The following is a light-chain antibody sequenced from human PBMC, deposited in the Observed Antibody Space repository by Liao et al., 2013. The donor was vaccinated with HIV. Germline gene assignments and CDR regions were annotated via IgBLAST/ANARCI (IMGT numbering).Light chain of an antibody. J-gene: IGLJ1*01. V-gene: IGLV3-21*01. CDR3: QVWDSSSDHFV. CDR2: YNS. CDR1: NIGSKS. Sequence: SYVLTQPPSVSVAPGKTARITCGRNNIGSKSVHWYQQKPGQAPVVVIYYNSDRPSGIPERFSGSNSGNMATMTISRVEAGDEADYYCQVWDSSSDHFVFGTGTQVTVL.